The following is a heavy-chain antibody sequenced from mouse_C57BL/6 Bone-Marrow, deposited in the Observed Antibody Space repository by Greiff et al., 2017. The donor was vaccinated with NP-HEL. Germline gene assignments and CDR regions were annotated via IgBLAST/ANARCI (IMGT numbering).Heavy chain of an antibody. D-gene: IGHD4-1*01. CDR1: GYTFTDYN. J-gene: IGHJ4*01. CDR3: ARNWFPTVDY. CDR2: INPNNGGT. Sequence: EVKLVESGPELVKPGASVKMSCKASGYTFTDYNMHWVKQSHGKSLEWIGYINPNNGGTSYNQKFKGKATLTVNKSSSTAYMELRSLTSEDSAVYYCARNWFPTVDYWGQGTSVTVSS. V-gene: IGHV1-22*01.